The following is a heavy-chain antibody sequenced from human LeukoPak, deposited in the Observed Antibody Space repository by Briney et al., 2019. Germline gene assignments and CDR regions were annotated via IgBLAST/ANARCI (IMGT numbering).Heavy chain of an antibody. CDR2: INHSGST. V-gene: IGHV4-34*01. Sequence: SETLSLTCAVYGGSFSGYYWSWIRQPPGKGLEWIGEINHSGSTNYNPSLKSRVTISVDTSKNQFSLKLSSVTAADTAVYYCARPKTSSGYSYRYWGQGTLVTVSS. D-gene: IGHD5-18*01. J-gene: IGHJ4*02. CDR3: ARPKTSSGYSYRY. CDR1: GGSFSGYY.